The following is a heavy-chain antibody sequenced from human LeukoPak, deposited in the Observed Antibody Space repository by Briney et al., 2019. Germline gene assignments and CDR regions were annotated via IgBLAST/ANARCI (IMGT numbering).Heavy chain of an antibody. CDR2: ISYDGSNK. J-gene: IGHJ4*02. D-gene: IGHD1-1*01. V-gene: IGHV3-30*18. CDR1: GFIFNNYA. CDR3: AKATMAMVHDY. Sequence: GSLRLSCAGSGFIFNNYAMHWVRQAPGKGLEWVAVISYDGSNKYYADSVKGRFTISRDNSKNTLYLQMNSLRAEDTAVYYCAKATMAMVHDYWGQGTLVTVSS.